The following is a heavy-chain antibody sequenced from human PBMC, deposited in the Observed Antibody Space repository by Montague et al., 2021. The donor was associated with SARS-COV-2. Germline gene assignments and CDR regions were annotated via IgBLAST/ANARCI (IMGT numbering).Heavy chain of an antibody. V-gene: IGHV4-59*01. CDR3: ARGGATYYYDTSGYVNAFDT. CDR2: IYYNGYT. CDR1: GDSISTYY. D-gene: IGHD3-22*01. Sequence: SETLSLTCTVSGDSISTYYWSWIRQPPGEGLEWIGYIYYNGYTNXNPSLKSRVTISVDTSKNQFSLRLSSVTAADTAVYFCARGGATYYYDTSGYVNAFDTWGQGTMVTVSS. J-gene: IGHJ3*02.